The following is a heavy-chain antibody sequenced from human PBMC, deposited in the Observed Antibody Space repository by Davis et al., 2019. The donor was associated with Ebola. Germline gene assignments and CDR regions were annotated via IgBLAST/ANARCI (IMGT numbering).Heavy chain of an antibody. D-gene: IGHD1-1*01. Sequence: AASVKVSCKASGGTFSSDGISWVRQAPGQGREWMGRIITIVGIANYAPKFQGRVTIPADKSTSTANMEVNSLRSEDTAVYYCARGGTWNLDYGMDVWGQGTTVTVSS. CDR3: ARGGTWNLDYGMDV. CDR2: IITIVGIA. J-gene: IGHJ6*02. V-gene: IGHV1-69*04. CDR1: GGTFSSDG.